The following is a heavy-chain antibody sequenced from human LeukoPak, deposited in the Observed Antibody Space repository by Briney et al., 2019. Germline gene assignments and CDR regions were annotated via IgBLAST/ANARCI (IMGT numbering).Heavy chain of an antibody. V-gene: IGHV3-53*01. D-gene: IGHD4/OR15-4a*01. J-gene: IGHJ4*02. CDR1: GLTVSSNS. CDR3: ARRAGAYSHPYDY. CDR2: IYSDNT. Sequence: GGSLRPSCTVSGLTVSSNSRSWVRQAPGKGLEWVSFIYSDNTHYSDSVKGRFTISRDNSKNTLYLQMNSLRAEDTAVYYCARRAGAYSHPYDYWGQGTLVTVSS.